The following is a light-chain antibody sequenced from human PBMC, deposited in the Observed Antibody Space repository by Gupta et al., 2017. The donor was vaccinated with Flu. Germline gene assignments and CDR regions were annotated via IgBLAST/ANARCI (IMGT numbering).Light chain of an antibody. CDR2: KAS. CDR3: QQYKSYPLT. CDR1: QSFSTW. Sequence: GDRVTITCRASQSFSTWLAWYQQKPGKAPKPLIYKASNLESGVPSRFSGSGSGTEFTLTISSLQPDDFATYYCQQYKSYPLTFGGGTKVEIK. V-gene: IGKV1-5*03. J-gene: IGKJ4*01.